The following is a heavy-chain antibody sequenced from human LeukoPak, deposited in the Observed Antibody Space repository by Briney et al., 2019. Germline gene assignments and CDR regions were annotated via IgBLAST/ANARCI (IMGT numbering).Heavy chain of an antibody. D-gene: IGHD3-9*01. Sequence: GRSLRPSCAASGFTFSTYGMHWVRQAPGKGLEWVAIIWYDGSYKYYADSVKGRFTISRDNSRNTLYLHMNSLRAEDTAVYYCARDHDILTGFPTYYFDYWGQGTLVTVSS. J-gene: IGHJ4*02. CDR3: ARDHDILTGFPTYYFDY. CDR2: IWYDGSYK. V-gene: IGHV3-33*01. CDR1: GFTFSTYG.